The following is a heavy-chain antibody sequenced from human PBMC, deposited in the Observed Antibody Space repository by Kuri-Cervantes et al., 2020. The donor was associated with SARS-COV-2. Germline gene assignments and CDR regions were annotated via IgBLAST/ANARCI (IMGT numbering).Heavy chain of an antibody. V-gene: IGHV4-38-2*01. D-gene: IGHD3-10*01. CDR3: ARHSGGYFDY. J-gene: IGHJ4*02. Sequence: GSLRLSCAASGFTFSDYYMSWIRQAPGKGLEWIGSIYYSGSTYYNPSLKSRVTISVDTSKNQFSLKLSSVTAADTAVYYCARHSGGYFDYWGQGTLVTVSS. CDR2: IYYSGST. CDR1: GFTFSDYY.